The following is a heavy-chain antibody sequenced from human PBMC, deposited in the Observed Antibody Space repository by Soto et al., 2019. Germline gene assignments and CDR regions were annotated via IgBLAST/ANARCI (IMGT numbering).Heavy chain of an antibody. CDR3: TRVRVGSSRSSHY. D-gene: IGHD6-19*01. CDR2: IKNRANSYNT. CDR1: GFTFSDHY. Sequence: EVQLVESGGGLVQPEGSLRLSCAASGFTFSDHYMDWVRQAPGKGLEWVGRIKNRANSYNTEYAAPGKVKFIISRDDSKTSVFLQMNRLKTADTAVYYCTRVRVGSSRSSHYWGRGVLVSVSS. V-gene: IGHV3-72*01. J-gene: IGHJ4*02.